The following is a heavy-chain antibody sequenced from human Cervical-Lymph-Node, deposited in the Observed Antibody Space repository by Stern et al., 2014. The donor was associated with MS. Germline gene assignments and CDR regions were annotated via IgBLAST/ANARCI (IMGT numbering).Heavy chain of an antibody. CDR1: GGSISSYY. Sequence: VQLVESGPGLVKPSETLSLTCTVSGGSISSYYWSWIRQPPGKGLERIGYIYYSGSTNYNPSLKSRVTISVDTSKNQFSLKLSSVTAADTAVYYCARDSSGYLDFDYWGQGTLVTVSS. CDR2: IYYSGST. CDR3: ARDSSGYLDFDY. J-gene: IGHJ4*02. D-gene: IGHD3-22*01. V-gene: IGHV4-59*01.